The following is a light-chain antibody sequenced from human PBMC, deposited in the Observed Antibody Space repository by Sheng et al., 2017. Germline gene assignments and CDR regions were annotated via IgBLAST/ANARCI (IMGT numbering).Light chain of an antibody. CDR1: KLGSKY. Sequence: SYELIQPPSVSVSPGQTAYITCSGDKLGSKYASWYQQKPGQSPVLVIYEDKRRPSGIPERFSGSNSGNTATLTISGTQAMDEADYYCQAWDDSVIFGGGTKLTVL. V-gene: IGLV3-1*01. CDR3: QAWDDSVI. CDR2: EDK. J-gene: IGLJ2*01.